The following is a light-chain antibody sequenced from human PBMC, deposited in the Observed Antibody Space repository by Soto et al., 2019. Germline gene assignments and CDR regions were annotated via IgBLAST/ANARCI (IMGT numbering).Light chain of an antibody. CDR3: AAWDDSLNGDV. J-gene: IGLJ1*01. CDR2: SNS. Sequence: QSVLTQPPSASGTPGQRVTISCSGSSSNIGSNIVNWYQQLPGTAPKLLIYSNSQRPSGVPDRFSGSKSGTSASLAVRGLQSEDEADYFCAAWDDSLNGDVFGTGTKVTVL. CDR1: SSNIGSNI. V-gene: IGLV1-44*01.